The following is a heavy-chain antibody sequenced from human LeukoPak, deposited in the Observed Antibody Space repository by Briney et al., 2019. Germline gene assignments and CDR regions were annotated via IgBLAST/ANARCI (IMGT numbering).Heavy chain of an antibody. D-gene: IGHD1-7*01. V-gene: IGHV4-59*01. J-gene: IGHJ6*02. CDR2: VYYSGST. CDR1: VGSFSGYS. CDR3: ARVHNWNSCMDV. Sequence: SETLSLTCTVPVGSFSGYSWSGIRQPPGKGREGIGYVYYSGSTNYDSSLKSRVTISVDTSKNQFSLKLSSVTAADTAVYYCARVHNWNSCMDVWGQGTTVTVSS.